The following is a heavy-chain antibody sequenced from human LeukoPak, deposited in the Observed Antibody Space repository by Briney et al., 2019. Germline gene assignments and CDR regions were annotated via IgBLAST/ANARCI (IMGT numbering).Heavy chain of an antibody. CDR2: IWYDGSKK. CDR3: TRRDGDNDRGFDY. Sequence: PGGSLRLSCAASGFTFSDYGMHWVRQAPGKGLEWVAVIWYDGSKKYYADSVKGRFTISRDNSKNTLYLQMNSLRAEDTAVYYCTRRDGDNDRGFDYWGQGTLVTVPP. CDR1: GFTFSDYG. D-gene: IGHD4-23*01. V-gene: IGHV3-33*01. J-gene: IGHJ4*02.